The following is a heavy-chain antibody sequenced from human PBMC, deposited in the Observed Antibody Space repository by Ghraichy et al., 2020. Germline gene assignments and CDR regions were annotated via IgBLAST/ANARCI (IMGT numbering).Heavy chain of an antibody. CDR2: ISGDGGST. Sequence: GGSLRLSCAASGFTFDDYAMHWVRQAPGKGLEWVSLISGDGGSTYYADSVKGRFTISRDNSKNSLYLQMNSLRTEDTALYYCAKVGYSSSWFPRQTYYYYGMDVWGQGTTVTVSS. CDR1: GFTFDDYA. CDR3: AKVGYSSSWFPRQTYYYYGMDV. J-gene: IGHJ6*02. D-gene: IGHD6-13*01. V-gene: IGHV3-43*02.